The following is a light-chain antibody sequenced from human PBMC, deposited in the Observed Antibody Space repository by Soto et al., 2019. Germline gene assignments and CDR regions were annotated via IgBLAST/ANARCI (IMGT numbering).Light chain of an antibody. V-gene: IGLV2-14*01. CDR2: EVS. J-gene: IGLJ2*01. CDR1: SSDVGGYNY. Sequence: QSALTQPASVSGSPGQSITISCTGTSSDVGGYNYVSWYQQHPGKAPKLIIYEVSNRPSGVSDRFSGSKSGNTASLTISGLQAEDEADYYCTSYTSSTTIIFGGGASSPS. CDR3: TSYTSSTTII.